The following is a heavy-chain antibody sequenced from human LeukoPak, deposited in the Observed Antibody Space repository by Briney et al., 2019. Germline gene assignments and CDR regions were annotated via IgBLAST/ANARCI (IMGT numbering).Heavy chain of an antibody. V-gene: IGHV3-11*01. CDR2: ISSSGSTI. J-gene: IGHJ4*02. CDR3: ARDSYYDSSGPSPRGDY. Sequence: GGSLRLSCAASGFTFSDSAIHWVRQASGKGLEWVSYISSSGSTIYYADSVKGRFTISRDNAKNSLYLQMNSLRAEDTAVYYCARDSYYDSSGPSPRGDYWGQGTLVTVSS. D-gene: IGHD3-22*01. CDR1: GFTFSDSA.